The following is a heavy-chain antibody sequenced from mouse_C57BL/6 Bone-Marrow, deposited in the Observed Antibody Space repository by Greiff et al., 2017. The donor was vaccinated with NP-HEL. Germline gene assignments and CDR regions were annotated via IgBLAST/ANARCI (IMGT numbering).Heavy chain of an antibody. Sequence: EVQRVESGGGLVKPGGSLKLSCAASGFTFSSYAMSWVRQTPEKRLEWVATISDGGSYTYYPDNVKGRFTISRDNAKNNLYLQMSHLKSEDTAMYYCARGLTGTYWYFDVWGTGTTVTVSS. D-gene: IGHD4-1*01. CDR2: ISDGGSYT. CDR3: ARGLTGTYWYFDV. V-gene: IGHV5-4*01. CDR1: GFTFSSYA. J-gene: IGHJ1*03.